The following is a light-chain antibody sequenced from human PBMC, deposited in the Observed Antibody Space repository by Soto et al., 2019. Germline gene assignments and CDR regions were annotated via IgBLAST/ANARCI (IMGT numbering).Light chain of an antibody. CDR1: SSDVCGYNY. Sequence: QSVLTQPRSVSGSPVQSVTISCTGTSSDVCGYNYVSWYQQHPGKAPKLMIYDLSKRPSRVPDRFSGSKSGNTASLTISGLQAEDEADYYCCSYAGSYVVFGGGTKLTVL. CDR2: DLS. V-gene: IGLV2-11*01. CDR3: CSYAGSYVV. J-gene: IGLJ2*01.